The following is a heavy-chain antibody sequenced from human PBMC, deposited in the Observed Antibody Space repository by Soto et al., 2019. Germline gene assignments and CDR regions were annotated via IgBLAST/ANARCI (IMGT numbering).Heavy chain of an antibody. CDR1: GFIFSTYG. CDR2: ILNDGSET. Sequence: GGSLRLSCAASGFIFSTYGMHWVRQAPGKGLEWVAVILNDGSETYHSGSVEGRFTISRDNSANTLFLQMSSLRAEDTAVYYCVRDDIGGPNAFDIWGQGTMVTVSS. CDR3: VRDDIGGPNAFDI. D-gene: IGHD2-15*01. V-gene: IGHV3-33*02. J-gene: IGHJ3*02.